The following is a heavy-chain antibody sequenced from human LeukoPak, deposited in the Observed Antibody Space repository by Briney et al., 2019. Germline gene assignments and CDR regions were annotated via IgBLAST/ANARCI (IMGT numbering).Heavy chain of an antibody. J-gene: IGHJ5*02. D-gene: IGHD3-22*01. Sequence: ASVKVSCKASGYTFTGYYMHWVRQAPGQGLEWVGWINPNSGGTNYAQKFQGRVTMTRDTSISTAYMELSRLRSDDTAVYYCARGPKIVVVNDWFDPWGQGTLVTVSS. CDR1: GYTFTGYY. CDR2: INPNSGGT. CDR3: ARGPKIVVVNDWFDP. V-gene: IGHV1-2*02.